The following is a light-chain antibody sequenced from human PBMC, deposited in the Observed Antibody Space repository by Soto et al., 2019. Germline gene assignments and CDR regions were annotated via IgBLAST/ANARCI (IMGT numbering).Light chain of an antibody. J-gene: IGKJ2*01. CDR2: DAS. Sequence: DILMTQSPATLSVSPGERATLSCRASQNIASNFAWYQQKPGQAPRLLIYDASTRATGIPGRFSGSGSGTEFTLTISSLQSEDFAVYYGQQYNNWPRTFGQGTKLEIK. CDR1: QNIASN. CDR3: QQYNNWPRT. V-gene: IGKV3-15*01.